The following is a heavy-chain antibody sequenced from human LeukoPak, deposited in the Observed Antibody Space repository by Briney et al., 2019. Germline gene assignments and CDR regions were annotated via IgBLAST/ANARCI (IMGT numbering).Heavy chain of an antibody. D-gene: IGHD4-17*01. CDR3: ARPVRHGDYSWADY. CDR2: IYPADSDT. V-gene: IGHV5-51*01. CDR1: GYSFPIYW. Sequence: GESLKISCKGSGYSFPIYWIGWVPQMPGKGLEWRGVIYPADSDTRYSPSFQGQVTISADKSISTAYLQWSSLKASDTAMYYGARPVRHGDYSWADYWGQGTLVTVSS. J-gene: IGHJ4*02.